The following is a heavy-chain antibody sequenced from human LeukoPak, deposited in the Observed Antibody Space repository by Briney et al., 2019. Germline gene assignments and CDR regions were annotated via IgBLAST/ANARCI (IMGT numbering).Heavy chain of an antibody. D-gene: IGHD3-10*01. J-gene: IGHJ4*02. CDR1: GFTFSSYS. CDR3: ARGVHIVRGVLFDY. V-gene: IGHV3-21*01. Sequence: GGSLRLSCAASGFTFSSYSMNWVRQAPGKGLEWVSSISSSSSYIYYADSVKGRFTISRDNAKNSLYLQMNSLRAGDTAVYYCARGVHIVRGVLFDYWGQGTLVTVSS. CDR2: ISSSSSYI.